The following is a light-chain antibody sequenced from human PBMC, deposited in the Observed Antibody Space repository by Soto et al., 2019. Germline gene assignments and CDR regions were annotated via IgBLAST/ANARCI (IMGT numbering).Light chain of an antibody. CDR1: QSVSSN. V-gene: IGKV3-15*01. CDR3: QQSGT. Sequence: QSPATVSVSTGERATLSCRASQSVSSNLAWYQQKPVQAPRLLIYGASTRATGIPARFSGSGSGTEFTLTISSLQSEDFAVYYCQQSGTFGQGTKA. CDR2: GAS. J-gene: IGKJ1*01.